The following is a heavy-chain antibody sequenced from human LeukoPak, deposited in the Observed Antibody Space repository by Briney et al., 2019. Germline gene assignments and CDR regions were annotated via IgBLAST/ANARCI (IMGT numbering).Heavy chain of an antibody. V-gene: IGHV1-69*13. D-gene: IGHD5-24*01. CDR1: GGTFSSYA. Sequence: ASVKVSCKASGGTFSSYAISWVRQAPGQGLEWMGGIIPIFGTANYAQKFQGRVTITADESTSTAYMELSSLRSEGTAVYYCAREMAGAFDIWGQGTMVTVSS. CDR3: AREMAGAFDI. J-gene: IGHJ3*02. CDR2: IIPIFGTA.